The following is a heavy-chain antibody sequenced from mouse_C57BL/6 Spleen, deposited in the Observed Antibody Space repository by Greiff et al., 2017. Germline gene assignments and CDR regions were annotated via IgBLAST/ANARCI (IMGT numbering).Heavy chain of an antibody. CDR1: GYTFTDYC. V-gene: IGHV1-76*01. CDR2: IYPGSGNT. D-gene: IGHD1-1*01. CDR3: AREGITTVGMNY. Sequence: VQLQQSGAELVRPGASVKLSCKASGYTFTDYCINWVKQRPGQGLEWIARIYPGSGNTYYNEKFKGKATLTAEKSSSTAYMQLSSLTSEDSAFYFCAREGITTVGMNYWGQGTTLTVSS. J-gene: IGHJ2*01.